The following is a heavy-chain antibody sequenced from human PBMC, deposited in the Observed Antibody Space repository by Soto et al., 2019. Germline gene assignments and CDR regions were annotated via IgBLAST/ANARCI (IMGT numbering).Heavy chain of an antibody. CDR1: GFSLNTGGLG. V-gene: IGHV2-5*02. J-gene: IGHJ6*02. CDR2: IYWDGDK. CDR3: AHSRCGGDCLRSDSSHYYYGMDV. Sequence: QITLKESGPTLVKPTQTLTLTCTFSGFSLNTGGLGVGWIRQPPGKALEWLALIYWDGDKRYSPSLKRRLSITKDTSNNQVVLTMTNIDPVDTATYYCAHSRCGGDCLRSDSSHYYYGMDVWGQGTTVTVSS. D-gene: IGHD2-21*02.